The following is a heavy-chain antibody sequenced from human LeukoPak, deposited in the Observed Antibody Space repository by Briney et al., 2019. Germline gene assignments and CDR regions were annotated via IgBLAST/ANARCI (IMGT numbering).Heavy chain of an antibody. CDR2: VHHSGVT. Sequence: SETLSLTCSVSNGSITSDFWNWIWQPPGKGLEWIGYVHHSGVTNYNPSFNSRVTMSVDTSKNQFSLKMGSVTDADTAVYYCVKGVVVIAKNPGWFGPWGQGTLVIVSS. CDR3: VKGVVVIAKNPGWFGP. J-gene: IGHJ5*02. V-gene: IGHV4-59*03. D-gene: IGHD2-21*01. CDR1: NGSITSDF.